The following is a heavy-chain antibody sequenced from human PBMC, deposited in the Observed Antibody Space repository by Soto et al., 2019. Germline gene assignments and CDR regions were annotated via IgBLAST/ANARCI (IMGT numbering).Heavy chain of an antibody. Sequence: PSETLSLTCTVSGFSISSYYWSWIRQAPGKGLEWIGYIYYSGSTNYNPYLKRRGTISVDTSKNQFSMKLSSVTAADTAVYYCGRREWESGMSRFFDYCGQGTLVTVSS. CDR2: IYYSGST. J-gene: IGHJ4*02. V-gene: IGHV4-59*01. CDR1: GFSISSYY. CDR3: GRREWESGMSRFFDY. D-gene: IGHD1-26*01.